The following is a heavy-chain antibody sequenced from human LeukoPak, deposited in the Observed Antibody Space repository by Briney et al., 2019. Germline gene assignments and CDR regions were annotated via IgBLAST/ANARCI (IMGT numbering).Heavy chain of an antibody. D-gene: IGHD6-13*01. CDR3: AREGVCRQQLVDYYYGMDV. V-gene: IGHV3-74*01. CDR1: GFTFSSYW. Sequence: GGSLRLSCAASGFTFSSYWMHWVRQAPGKGLVWVSRINSDGSSTSYADSVKGRFTISRDNAKNTLYLQMNSLRAEDTAVYYCAREGVCRQQLVDYYYGMDVWGQGTTVTVSS. CDR2: INSDGSST. J-gene: IGHJ6*02.